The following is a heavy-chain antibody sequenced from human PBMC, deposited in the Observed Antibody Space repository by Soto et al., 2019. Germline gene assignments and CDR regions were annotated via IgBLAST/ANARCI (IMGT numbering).Heavy chain of an antibody. J-gene: IGHJ6*02. D-gene: IGHD4-17*01. V-gene: IGHV4-30-4*01. CDR2: IFYSGTT. CDR3: ARGGRYGDLLWGMDV. Sequence: QVQLQESGPGLVKPSQTLSLTCTVSGGSIYSHDHYWTWIRQPPGKGLEWIGYIFYSGTTSYNPSLESRLTISVDTSKNQFSLRLSSVIAADAADYYCARGGRYGDLLWGMDVWGQGTTVSVSS. CDR1: GGSIYSHDHY.